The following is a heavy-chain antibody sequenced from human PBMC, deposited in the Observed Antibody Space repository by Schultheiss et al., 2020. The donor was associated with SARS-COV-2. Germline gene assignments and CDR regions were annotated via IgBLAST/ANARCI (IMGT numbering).Heavy chain of an antibody. V-gene: IGHV3-23*01. CDR1: GFTFSSYA. CDR3: ARETAAGGFGLDY. Sequence: GGSLRLSCAASGFTFSSYAMSWVRQAPGKGLEWVSAISGSGGSTCYADSVKGRFTISRDNSKNTLYLQMNSLRAEDTAVYYCARETAAGGFGLDYWGQGTLVTVSS. J-gene: IGHJ4*02. CDR2: ISGSGGST. D-gene: IGHD6-13*01.